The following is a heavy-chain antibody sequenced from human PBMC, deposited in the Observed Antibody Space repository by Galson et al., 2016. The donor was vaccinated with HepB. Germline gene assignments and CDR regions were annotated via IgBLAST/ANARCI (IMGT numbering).Heavy chain of an antibody. CDR3: ANSRDFGFNFFDP. Sequence: SVKVSCKASGYTFTSYDINWVRQATGQGLEWMGWMNPNSGNTGYAQKFQGRVTMTRNTSISTAYMELSSLRSEDTAIYYCANSRDFGFNFFDPWGPGTLVTVSS. D-gene: IGHD4-17*01. V-gene: IGHV1-8*01. CDR2: MNPNSGNT. CDR1: GYTFTSYD. J-gene: IGHJ5*02.